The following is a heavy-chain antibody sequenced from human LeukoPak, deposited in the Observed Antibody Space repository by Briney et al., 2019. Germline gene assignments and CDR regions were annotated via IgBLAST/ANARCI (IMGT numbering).Heavy chain of an antibody. J-gene: IGHJ4*02. Sequence: SETLSLTCTVSGGSISSNTCYWGWIRQSPGKGLEWIGTICSSGSTFYNPSHPSLKGRVTISVDTSKNQFSLKLSSVTAADTAVYYCARWTSCGGDCHILDYWGQGILVTVSS. V-gene: IGHV4-39*07. CDR3: ARWTSCGGDCHILDY. CDR1: GGSISSNTCY. D-gene: IGHD2-21*02. CDR2: ICSSGST.